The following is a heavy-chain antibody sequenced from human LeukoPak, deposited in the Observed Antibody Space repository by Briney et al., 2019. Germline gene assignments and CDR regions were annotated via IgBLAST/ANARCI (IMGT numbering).Heavy chain of an antibody. CDR2: ISSSSSYI. V-gene: IGHV3-21*01. Sequence: GGSLRLSCAASGFTFSSYSMNWVRQAPGKGLEWVSSISSSSSYIYYADSVKGRFTISRDNAKNSLHLQMNSLRAEDTAVYYCARDAGGVYAQFDYWGQGTLVTVSS. J-gene: IGHJ4*02. D-gene: IGHD2-8*01. CDR3: ARDAGGVYAQFDY. CDR1: GFTFSSYS.